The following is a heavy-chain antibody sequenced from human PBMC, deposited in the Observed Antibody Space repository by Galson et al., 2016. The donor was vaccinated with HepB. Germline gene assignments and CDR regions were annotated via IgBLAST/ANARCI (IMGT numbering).Heavy chain of an antibody. J-gene: IGHJ4*02. Sequence: SETLSLTCTVSGGSLASYYWTWIRQPPGKGLEWIGCIYYSGSTNYSPSLKSRVTISLDTSRNEFSLKLSSVTAADTAVCYCARSVSGDYAFGPDYWGQGTLVTVSS. CDR3: ARSVSGDYAFGPDY. CDR1: GGSLASYY. D-gene: IGHD4-17*01. CDR2: IYYSGST. V-gene: IGHV4-59*01.